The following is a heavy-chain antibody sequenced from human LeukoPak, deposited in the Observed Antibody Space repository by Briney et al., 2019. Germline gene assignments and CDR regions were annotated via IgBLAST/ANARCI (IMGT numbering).Heavy chain of an antibody. CDR3: AGGTSNGFDP. Sequence: EASVKVSCKASGGTFSSYAISWVRQAPGQGLEWMGGIIPIFGTANYAQKFRGRVTITADESTSTAYMELSSLRSEDTAVYYCAGGTSNGFDPWGQGNLVTVSS. CDR1: GGTFSSYA. J-gene: IGHJ5*02. V-gene: IGHV1-69*13. D-gene: IGHD3-16*01. CDR2: IIPIFGTA.